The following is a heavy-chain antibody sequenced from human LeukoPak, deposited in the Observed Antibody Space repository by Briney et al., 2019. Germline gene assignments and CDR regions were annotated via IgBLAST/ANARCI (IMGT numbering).Heavy chain of an antibody. CDR2: IKQDGSEK. D-gene: IGHD6-13*01. Sequence: GGSLRLSCAASGFTFSSYWMSWVRQAPGKGLEWVANIKQDGSEKYYVGSVKGRFTISRDNAKNSLYLQMNSLRAEDTAVYYCARDWGIAAAGTDYWGQGTLVTVSS. V-gene: IGHV3-7*01. CDR3: ARDWGIAAAGTDY. CDR1: GFTFSSYW. J-gene: IGHJ4*02.